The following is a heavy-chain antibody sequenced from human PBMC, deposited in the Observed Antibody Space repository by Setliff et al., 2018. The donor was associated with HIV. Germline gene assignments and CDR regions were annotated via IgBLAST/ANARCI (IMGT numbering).Heavy chain of an antibody. Sequence: PSETLSLTCKVSGASISSYYWSWVRQPPGKGLEWIGYIYNSGYSNSKPSLKSRVTMSLDTSKNQFSLELTSVTAADTAVHFCARGDGYRSNDAYYDTGMDVWGQGITVTVSS. CDR1: GASISSYY. J-gene: IGHJ6*02. D-gene: IGHD5-12*01. V-gene: IGHV4-59*01. CDR3: ARGDGYRSNDAYYDTGMDV. CDR2: IYNSGYS.